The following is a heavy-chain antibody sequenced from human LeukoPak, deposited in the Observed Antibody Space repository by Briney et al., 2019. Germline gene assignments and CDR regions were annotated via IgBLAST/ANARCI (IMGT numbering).Heavy chain of an antibody. D-gene: IGHD3-9*01. V-gene: IGHV4-61*01. J-gene: IGHJ5*02. Sequence: SETLSLTCTVSGASVNSGSYSWNWIRQSPGRGLEWIGYHSYSGGTNYNPSLRSRATISIAASKNQVYLRLTSVTAADSAQYYCATEGQVWLPGWFDPWGQGTLVAVSS. CDR1: GASVNSGSYS. CDR2: HSYSGGT. CDR3: ATEGQVWLPGWFDP.